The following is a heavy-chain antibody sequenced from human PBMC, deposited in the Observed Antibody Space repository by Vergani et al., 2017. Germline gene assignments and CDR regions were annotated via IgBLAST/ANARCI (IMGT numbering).Heavy chain of an antibody. V-gene: IGHV3-74*01. J-gene: IGHJ4*02. Sequence: EVQLVESGGGLVQPGGSLRLSCAASGFTFSSYWMHWVRQAPGKGLVWVSRINRDGSSTSYADSVKGRFTISRDNAKNTLYLQMNSLRAEDTAVYYCARVGGYSYGCFDYWGQGTLVTVSS. D-gene: IGHD5-18*01. CDR1: GFTFSSYW. CDR2: INRDGSST. CDR3: ARVGGYSYGCFDY.